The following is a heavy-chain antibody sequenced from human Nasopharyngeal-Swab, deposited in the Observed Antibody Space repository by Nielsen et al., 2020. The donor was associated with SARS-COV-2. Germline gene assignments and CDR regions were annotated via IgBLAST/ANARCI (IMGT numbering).Heavy chain of an antibody. CDR2: INHSGST. J-gene: IGHJ5*02. CDR3: ARKSSVLEQQLVRGRWFDP. V-gene: IGHV4-34*01. Sequence: WIRQPPGKGLEWIGEINHSGSTNYNPSLKSRVTISVDTSKNQFSLKLSSVTAADTAVYYCARKSSVLEQQLVRGRWFDPWGQGTLVTVSS. D-gene: IGHD6-13*01.